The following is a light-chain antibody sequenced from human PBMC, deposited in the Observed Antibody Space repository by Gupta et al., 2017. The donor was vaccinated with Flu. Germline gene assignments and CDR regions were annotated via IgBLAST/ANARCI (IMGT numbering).Light chain of an antibody. CDR2: AAS. CDR3: QQLNDYPLT. J-gene: IGKJ4*01. V-gene: IGKV1-9*01. CDR1: QDINTY. Sequence: DIQLTPSPSFLSASVGDRVTVTCRASQDINTYLAWYQQKPGKAPKLLIYAASTLQSGVTSRFSGSGSATEFTLTISSLQAEDLATYYCQQLNDYPLTFGGGTKVEIK.